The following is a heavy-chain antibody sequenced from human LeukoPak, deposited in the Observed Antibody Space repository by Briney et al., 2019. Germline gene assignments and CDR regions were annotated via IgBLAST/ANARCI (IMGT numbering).Heavy chain of an antibody. J-gene: IGHJ3*02. CDR3: ARGGVLGYCSSTSCQAAFDI. CDR2: ISSSSSYI. CDR1: GVSFSSYS. Sequence: GGSLRLSCAASGVSFSSYSRSWGRQAPGKGLEWVSSISSSSSYIYYADSVKGRFTISRDNAKNSLYLQMNSLRAEDTAVYYCARGGVLGYCSSTSCQAAFDIWGQGTMVTVSS. V-gene: IGHV3-21*01. D-gene: IGHD2-2*01.